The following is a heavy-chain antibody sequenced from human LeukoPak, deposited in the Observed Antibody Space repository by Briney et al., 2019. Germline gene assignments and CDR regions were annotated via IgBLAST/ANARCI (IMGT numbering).Heavy chain of an antibody. CDR2: ISYDGSNK. J-gene: IGHJ6*02. Sequence: GGSLRLSCAASGFIFSSYGMHWVRQAPGKGLEWVAVISYDGSNKYYADSVKGRFTSSRDNSKNTLYLQMNSLRAEDTAVYYCAKDSESHYYYYGMDVWGQGTTVTVSS. CDR1: GFIFSSYG. V-gene: IGHV3-30*18. CDR3: AKDSESHYYYYGMDV.